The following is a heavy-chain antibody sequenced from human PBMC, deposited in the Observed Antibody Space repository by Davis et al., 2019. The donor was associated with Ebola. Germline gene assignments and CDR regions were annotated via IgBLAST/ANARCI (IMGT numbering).Heavy chain of an antibody. CDR1: GGSFSGYY. CDR3: ARAPPYLYCSSTSCSYYYYGMDV. Sequence: MPSETLSLTCAVYGGSFSGYYWSWIRQPPGKGLEWIGEINHSGSTNYNPSLKSRVTISVDTSKNQFSLKLSSVTAADTAVYYCARAPPYLYCSSTSCSYYYYGMDVWGQGTTVTVSS. J-gene: IGHJ6*02. V-gene: IGHV4-34*01. D-gene: IGHD2-2*01. CDR2: INHSGST.